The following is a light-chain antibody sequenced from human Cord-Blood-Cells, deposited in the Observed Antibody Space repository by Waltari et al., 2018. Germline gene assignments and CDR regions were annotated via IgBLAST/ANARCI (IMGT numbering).Light chain of an antibody. J-gene: IGLJ1*01. V-gene: IGLV2-14*01. Sequence: QSALTQPASVSGSPGQSITISCTGTSSDVGGYNYVSWYQQHPGKAPKLMIYEVSNRPSGVSNLFSGSTSGNPASLTISGLQAEDEADYYCSSYASSSTLVFGTGTKVTVL. CDR1: SSDVGGYNY. CDR2: EVS. CDR3: SSYASSSTLV.